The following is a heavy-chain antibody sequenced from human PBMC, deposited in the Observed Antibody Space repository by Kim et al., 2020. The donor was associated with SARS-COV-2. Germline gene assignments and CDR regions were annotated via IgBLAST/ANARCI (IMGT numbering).Heavy chain of an antibody. Sequence: LQGRVTMTTDTSTSTAYMELRSLRSDDTAVYYCARVPPYYDILTVNAFDIWGQGTMVTVSS. D-gene: IGHD3-9*01. J-gene: IGHJ3*02. V-gene: IGHV1-18*01. CDR3: ARVPPYYDILTVNAFDI.